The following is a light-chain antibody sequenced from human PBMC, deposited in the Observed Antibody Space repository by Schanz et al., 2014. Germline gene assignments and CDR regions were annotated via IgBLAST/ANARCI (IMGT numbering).Light chain of an antibody. CDR2: ANN. CDR1: SSNIGAGYD. CDR3: QSYDSSLSLVV. Sequence: QSVLTQPPSVSGAPGQRVTISCTGSSSNIGAGYDVHWYQQLPGAAPKLLIYANNIRPSGVPDRFSGSKSGTSASLDITGLQAEDEADYYCQSYDSSLSLVVFGGGTKLTVL. V-gene: IGLV1-40*01. J-gene: IGLJ2*01.